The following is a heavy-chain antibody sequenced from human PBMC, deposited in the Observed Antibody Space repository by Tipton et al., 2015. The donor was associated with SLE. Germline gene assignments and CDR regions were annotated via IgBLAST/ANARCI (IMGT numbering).Heavy chain of an antibody. J-gene: IGHJ5*02. D-gene: IGHD2-2*01. Sequence: TLSLTCTVSGGSISSYSWNWMRQPPGKRLEWIGYIKHSGSTNYNPSLKSRVAISVDTSNYQFSLRLNSVTAADTAVYYCARSYRVVPAAISWFDPWGQGTLVTVSS. CDR3: ARSYRVVPAAISWFDP. CDR2: IKHSGST. CDR1: GGSISSYS. V-gene: IGHV4-59*12.